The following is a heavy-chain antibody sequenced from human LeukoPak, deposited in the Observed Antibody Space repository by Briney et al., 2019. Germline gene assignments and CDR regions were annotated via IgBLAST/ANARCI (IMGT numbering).Heavy chain of an antibody. CDR1: GFTLGSYV. CDR2: ISTSGGST. Sequence: GGSLRLSCSASGFTLGSYVMHWVRQAPGKGLEYVSAISTSGGSTYYADSVKGRFTISRDNSKNTLYLQMSSLRAEDTAVYYCARDIADAFDIWGQGTMVTVSS. D-gene: IGHD6-13*01. V-gene: IGHV3-64D*06. CDR3: ARDIADAFDI. J-gene: IGHJ3*02.